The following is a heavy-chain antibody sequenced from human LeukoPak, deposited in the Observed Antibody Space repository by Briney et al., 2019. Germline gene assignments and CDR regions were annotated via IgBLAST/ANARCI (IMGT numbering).Heavy chain of an antibody. CDR1: GGSISSSPYY. CDR2: IYYSGTT. J-gene: IGHJ4*02. D-gene: IGHD3-10*01. V-gene: IGHV4-39*01. Sequence: SETLSLTCTVSGGSISSSPYYWGWIRQPPGKGLEWIGSIYYSGTTHYNPSLESRVTISVDTSKNQFSLKLSSVTAADTAVYYCARIALWFGANDVDYWGQGTLVTVSS. CDR3: ARIALWFGANDVDY.